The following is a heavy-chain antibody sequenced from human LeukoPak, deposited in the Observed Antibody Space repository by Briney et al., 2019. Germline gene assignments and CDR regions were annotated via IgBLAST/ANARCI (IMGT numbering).Heavy chain of an antibody. D-gene: IGHD6-19*01. CDR3: ARMTVAGLLDV. Sequence: GESLKISCKGSGYSFNTYWIGWVRRMPGKGLEWMGIIYPGDSDTKYSPSFQGQVTISADKSISTAYLQWSSLKASDTAMYYCARMTVAGLLDVWGKGTTVTISS. CDR2: IYPGDSDT. V-gene: IGHV5-51*01. J-gene: IGHJ6*04. CDR1: GYSFNTYW.